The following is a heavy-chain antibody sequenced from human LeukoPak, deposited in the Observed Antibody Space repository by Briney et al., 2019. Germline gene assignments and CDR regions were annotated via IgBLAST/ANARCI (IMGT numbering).Heavy chain of an antibody. J-gene: IGHJ4*02. CDR3: AKDPQVYYGDYVDY. CDR2: INSDGSEG. D-gene: IGHD4-17*01. V-gene: IGHV3-7*03. Sequence: PGGSLRLSCAVSGFTFSGFWMSWSRQAPGKGLEWVASINSDGSEGYYADVVKGRFTISRDNAKNSLYLQMNSLRAEDTAVYYCAKDPQVYYGDYVDYWGQGTLVTVSS. CDR1: GFTFSGFW.